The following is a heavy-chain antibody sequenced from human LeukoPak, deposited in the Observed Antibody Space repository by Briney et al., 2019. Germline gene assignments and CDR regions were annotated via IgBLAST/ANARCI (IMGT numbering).Heavy chain of an antibody. J-gene: IGHJ6*03. CDR2: IHHSGST. V-gene: IGHV4-38-2*01. CDR1: GDSISSGDY. D-gene: IGHD6-13*01. CDR3: ARGVKYTTSYPSYYYMDV. Sequence: PSETLSLTCGVSGDSISSGDYWGWIRQPTGKVLEWIGSIHHSGSTYYSVSLKTRITISVDTSSNHFSLKLSSVTAADTAVYYCARGVKYTTSYPSYYYMDVWGKGTTVTVSS.